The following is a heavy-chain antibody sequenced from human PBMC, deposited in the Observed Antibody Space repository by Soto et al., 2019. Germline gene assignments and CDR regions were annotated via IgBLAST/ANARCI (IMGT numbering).Heavy chain of an antibody. J-gene: IGHJ4*02. CDR1: GGSISSGGYY. V-gene: IGHV4-31*03. Sequence: SETLSLTCNVSGGSISSGGYYWSWIRQHPGKGLEWIGYIYYSGSTYYNPSLKSRVTISVDTSKNQFSLKLSSVTAADTAVHYCARDVYYGGNREGFDYWGQGTLVTSPQ. D-gene: IGHD4-17*01. CDR3: ARDVYYGGNREGFDY. CDR2: IYYSGST.